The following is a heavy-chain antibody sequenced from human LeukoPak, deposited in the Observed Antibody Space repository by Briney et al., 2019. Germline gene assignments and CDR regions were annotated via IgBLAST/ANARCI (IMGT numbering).Heavy chain of an antibody. V-gene: IGHV1-2*02. CDR3: ATIPYGSGIIDY. CDR2: INPNSGGT. D-gene: IGHD3-10*01. J-gene: IGHJ4*02. Sequence: EASLKVSCKASGYTFTDYFMHRVRQAPGQGLECMGWINPNSGGTNYAQKFQGRVTMTRDTSISTAYMEVSSLRSDDTAVYYCATIPYGSGIIDYWGQGTLVTVSS. CDR1: GYTFTDYF.